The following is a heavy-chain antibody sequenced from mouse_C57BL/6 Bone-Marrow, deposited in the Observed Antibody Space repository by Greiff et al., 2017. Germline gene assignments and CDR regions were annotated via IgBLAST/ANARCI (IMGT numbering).Heavy chain of an antibody. J-gene: IGHJ2*01. CDR2: FHPYNDDT. D-gene: IGHD4-1*01. V-gene: IGHV1-47*01. CDR1: GYTFTTYP. CDR3: ARLNGDVGYFDY. Sequence: QVHVKQSGAELVKPGASVKMSCKASGYTFTTYPIEWMKQNHGKSLEWIGNFHPYNDDTKYNEKFKGKATLTVEKSSSTVYLELSRLTSDDSAVYYCARLNGDVGYFDYWGQGTTLTVSS.